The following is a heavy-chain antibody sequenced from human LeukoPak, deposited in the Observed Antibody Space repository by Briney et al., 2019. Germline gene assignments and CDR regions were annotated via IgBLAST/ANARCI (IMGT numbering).Heavy chain of an antibody. D-gene: IGHD1-26*01. V-gene: IGHV3-66*01. J-gene: IGHJ4*02. CDR3: ARVGSGSYRDPKYYFDY. CDR2: IYSGGST. Sequence: GGSLRLSCAASGFTVSSNYMSWVRQAPGKGLEGVSVIYSGGSTYYADSVKGRFTISRDNSQNTLYLQMNSLRAEDTAVYYCARVGSGSYRDPKYYFDYWGQGTLLTVSS. CDR1: GFTVSSNY.